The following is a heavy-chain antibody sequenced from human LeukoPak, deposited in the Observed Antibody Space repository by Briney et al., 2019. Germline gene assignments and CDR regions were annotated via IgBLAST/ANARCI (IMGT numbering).Heavy chain of an antibody. D-gene: IGHD5-12*01. CDR2: IIPILGIA. CDR3: ARGARWLRVTSGGWFDP. V-gene: IGHV1-69*04. J-gene: IGHJ5*02. CDR1: GGTFSSYA. Sequence: SVKVSCKASGGTFSSYAISWVRQAPGQGLEWMGRIIPILGIANYAQKFQGRVTITADKSTSTAYMELSSLRSEDTAVYYCARGARWLRVTSGGWFDPWGQGTLVTVSS.